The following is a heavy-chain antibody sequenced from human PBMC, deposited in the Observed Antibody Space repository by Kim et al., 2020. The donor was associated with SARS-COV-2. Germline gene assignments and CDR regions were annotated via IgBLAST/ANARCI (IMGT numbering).Heavy chain of an antibody. Sequence: KGQFTISRDNSKNTLDLQMNSLRAEDTAVYYCAKDRDTRHYYYGMDVWGQGTTVTVSS. CDR3: AKDRDTRHYYYGMDV. V-gene: IGHV3-30*02. D-gene: IGHD5-18*01. J-gene: IGHJ6*02.